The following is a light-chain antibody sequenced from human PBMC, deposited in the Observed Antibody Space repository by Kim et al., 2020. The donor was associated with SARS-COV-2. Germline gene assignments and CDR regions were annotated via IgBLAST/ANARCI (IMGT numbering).Light chain of an antibody. CDR3: SSFSTSGTHVI. V-gene: IGLV2-14*03. Sequence: QSITISCTGSGSDIGDYNFVSWYQQFPGKAPNLILYAVVKRPSGLSSRFSGSKSGNTASLSISGLQAEDEADYYCSSFSTSGTHVIFGGGTQLTVL. CDR1: GSDIGDYNF. J-gene: IGLJ2*01. CDR2: AVV.